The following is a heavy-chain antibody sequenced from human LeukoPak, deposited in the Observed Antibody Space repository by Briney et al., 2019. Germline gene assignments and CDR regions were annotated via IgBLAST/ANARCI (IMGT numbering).Heavy chain of an antibody. J-gene: IGHJ5*02. V-gene: IGHV3-23*01. CDR2: ISGSGGST. CDR3: AKGATRYGGFDP. Sequence: GGSLRLSCAASGFTFSSYGMHWVRQAPGKGLEWVSAISGSGGSTYYADSVKGRFTISRDNSKNTLYLQMNSLRAEDTAVYYCAKGATRYGGFDPWGQGTLVTVSS. CDR1: GFTFSSYG. D-gene: IGHD1-26*01.